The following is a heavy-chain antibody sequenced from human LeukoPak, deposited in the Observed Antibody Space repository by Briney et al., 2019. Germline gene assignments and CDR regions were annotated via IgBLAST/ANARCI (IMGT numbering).Heavy chain of an antibody. CDR3: AKGYDSSGYYYYFDY. Sequence: PGRSLRLSCAASGFTFDDYAMHWVRQAPGKGLEWVSGISWNSGSIGYADSVKGRFTISRDNAKNSLYLQMNSLRAEDTALYYCAKGYDSSGYYYYFDYWGQGTLVTVSS. CDR1: GFTFDDYA. J-gene: IGHJ4*02. CDR2: ISWNSGSI. D-gene: IGHD3-22*01. V-gene: IGHV3-9*01.